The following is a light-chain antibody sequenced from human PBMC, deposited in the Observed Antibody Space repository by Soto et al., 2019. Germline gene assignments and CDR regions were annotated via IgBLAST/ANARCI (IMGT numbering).Light chain of an antibody. CDR1: QSISSW. J-gene: IGKJ1*01. Sequence: DIQMTQSPSTLSASVGDRVTITCRASQSISSWLAWYQQKPGKAPKLLIYDVSSLESGVPSRFSGSGSGTEFTLTISSLQPEDFATYYCQQTLSFPPTFGQGTKVDIK. CDR2: DVS. V-gene: IGKV1-5*01. CDR3: QQTLSFPPT.